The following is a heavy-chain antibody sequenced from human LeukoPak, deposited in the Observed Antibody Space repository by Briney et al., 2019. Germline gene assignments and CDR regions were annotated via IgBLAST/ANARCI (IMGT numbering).Heavy chain of an antibody. CDR1: GGSFSGYY. Sequence: SETLSLTCAVYGGSFSGYYWSWIRQPPGKGLEWIGEINHSGSTYYNPSLKSRVTISVDTSKNQFSLKLSSVTAADTAVYYCARFRGLRGFDYWGQGTLVTVSS. CDR3: ARFRGLRGFDY. CDR2: INHSGST. V-gene: IGHV4-34*01. J-gene: IGHJ4*02. D-gene: IGHD4-17*01.